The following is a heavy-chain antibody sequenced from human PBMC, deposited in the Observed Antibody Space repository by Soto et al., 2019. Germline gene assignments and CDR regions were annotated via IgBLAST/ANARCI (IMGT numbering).Heavy chain of an antibody. CDR2: IIPIFGTA. CDR3: APKTYYYDSSGYGDHDAFDI. V-gene: IGHV1-69*01. J-gene: IGHJ3*02. D-gene: IGHD3-22*01. CDR1: GGTFSSYA. Sequence: QVQLVQSGAEVKKPGSSVKVSCKASGGTFSSYAISWVRQAPGQGLEWMGGIIPIFGTANYAQKFQGRVTITADESTSTAYMELSSLRSEDTAVYYCAPKTYYYDSSGYGDHDAFDIWGQGTMVTVSS.